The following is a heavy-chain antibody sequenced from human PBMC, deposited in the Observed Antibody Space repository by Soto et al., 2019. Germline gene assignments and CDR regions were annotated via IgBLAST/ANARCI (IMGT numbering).Heavy chain of an antibody. V-gene: IGHV2-5*02. D-gene: IGHD3-10*01. CDR2: IYWDDDK. CDR3: ALGVRTNSCVRFGFDI. Sequence: KESGPTLVKPTQTLTLTCTFYGFSLYTSGVGVGCIRQPPGKALEWLALIYWDDDKRHSPSLESRLTITNDTSKNQVVLTMTHMDPVDTGPYDCALGVRTNSCVRFGFDIWGQGTMVTVSS. CDR1: GFSLYTSGVG. J-gene: IGHJ3*02.